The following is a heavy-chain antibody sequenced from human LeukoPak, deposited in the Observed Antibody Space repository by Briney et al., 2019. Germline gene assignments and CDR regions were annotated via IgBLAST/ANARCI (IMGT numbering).Heavy chain of an antibody. D-gene: IGHD3-10*01. CDR1: GYTFTGYY. Sequence: ASVKVSCKASGYTFTGYYMHWVRQAPGQGLEWMGWINPNSGGTNYAQKFQGRVTMTRDTSISTAYMELSRLRSDDTAVYYCARTMVRGVINFWLYWGQGTLVTVSS. CDR2: INPNSGGT. J-gene: IGHJ4*02. V-gene: IGHV1-2*02. CDR3: ARTMVRGVINFWLY.